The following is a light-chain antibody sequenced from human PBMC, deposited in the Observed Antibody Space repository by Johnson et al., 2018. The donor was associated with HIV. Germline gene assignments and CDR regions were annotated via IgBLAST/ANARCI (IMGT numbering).Light chain of an antibody. Sequence: QSILTQPPSVSGAPGQRVTISCTGSSSNIGNNYVSWYQQFPGTAPKLVIYDNNNRPSGIPDRFSGSKSGTSATLGITGLQTGDEADYYCGTWDSSLSAGGANYVFGTGTKVTVL. CDR2: DNN. CDR1: SSNIGNNY. J-gene: IGLJ1*01. CDR3: GTWDSSLSAGGANYV. V-gene: IGLV1-51*01.